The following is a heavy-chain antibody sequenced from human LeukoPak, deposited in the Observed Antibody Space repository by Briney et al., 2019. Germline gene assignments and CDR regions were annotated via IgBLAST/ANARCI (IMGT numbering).Heavy chain of an antibody. CDR2: MWYDGSRE. D-gene: IGHD1-26*01. CDR1: GFILSTHG. Sequence: PGGSLRLSCAASGFILSTHGMHWVPQAPGKGREWVAGMWYDGSREDYADSVKGRFTISRDMSKNTLNLQMSSLRVEDTAMFYCARDLSFGSLDFRGQGTLVTVSS. V-gene: IGHV3-33*01. J-gene: IGHJ4*02. CDR3: ARDLSFGSLDF.